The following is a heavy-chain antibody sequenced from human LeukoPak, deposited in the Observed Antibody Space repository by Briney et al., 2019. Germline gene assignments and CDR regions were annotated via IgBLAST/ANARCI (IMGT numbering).Heavy chain of an antibody. CDR1: GYTFTSYY. V-gene: IGHV1-46*01. Sequence: ASVKVSCKASGYTFTSYYMHWVRQAPGQGLEWMGIINPSGGSTSYAQKFQGRVTMTRDTSTSTVYMELSSLRSEDTAVYYCARDWHYYDSSGYGAFDIWGQGTMVTVSS. CDR3: ARDWHYYDSSGYGAFDI. D-gene: IGHD3-22*01. J-gene: IGHJ3*02. CDR2: INPSGGST.